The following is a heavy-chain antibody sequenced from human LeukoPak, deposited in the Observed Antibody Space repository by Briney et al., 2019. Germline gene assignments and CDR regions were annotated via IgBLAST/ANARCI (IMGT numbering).Heavy chain of an antibody. D-gene: IGHD3-9*01. J-gene: IGHJ6*02. CDR2: IYYRGST. V-gene: IGHV4-59*08. CDR3: ARQGLPTYYDILTGYYVPYGMDV. Sequence: SETLSLTCTVSGGSISSYYWSWIRQPPGKGLEWIGYIYYRGSTNYNPSLKSRVTISVDTSKNQFSLKLSSVTAADTAVYYCARQGLPTYYDILTGYYVPYGMDVWGQGTTVTVSS. CDR1: GGSISSYY.